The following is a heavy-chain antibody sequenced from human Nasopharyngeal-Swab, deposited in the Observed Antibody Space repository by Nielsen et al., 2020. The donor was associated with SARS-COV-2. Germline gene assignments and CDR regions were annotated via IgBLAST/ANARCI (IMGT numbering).Heavy chain of an antibody. CDR3: AKDQGFVGAPGAFDI. CDR2: INPNSGGT. D-gene: IGHD1-26*01. CDR1: GYTFTGYY. V-gene: IGHV1-2*02. J-gene: IGHJ3*02. Sequence: ASVKVSCKASGYTFTGYYMHWVRQAPGQGLEWMGWINPNSGGTNYAQKFRGRVTMTRDTSISTAYMELSRLRSDDTAVYYCAKDQGFVGAPGAFDIWGQGTMVTVSS.